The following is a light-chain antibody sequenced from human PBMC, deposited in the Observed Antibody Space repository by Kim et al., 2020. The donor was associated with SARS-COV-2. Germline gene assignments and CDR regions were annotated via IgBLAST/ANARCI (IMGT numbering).Light chain of an antibody. CDR1: PGGVTMVHV. Sequence: GTSTPTAAPGPGGVTMVHVPSWFPRKPGHAPRTLMYETGNRHAWTPARFSGSLLGGKAALTLSAAQAEDEADYYCLLSYSDSRVFGGGTQLTVL. CDR2: ETG. CDR3: LLSYSDSRV. J-gene: IGLJ2*01. V-gene: IGLV7-46*01.